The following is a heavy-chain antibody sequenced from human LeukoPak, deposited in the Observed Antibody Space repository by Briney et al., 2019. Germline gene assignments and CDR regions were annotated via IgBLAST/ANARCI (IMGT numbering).Heavy chain of an antibody. J-gene: IGHJ4*02. CDR3: AKTKISPRITMVRSPNDY. Sequence: GGSLRLSCAASGFTFSSYAMHWVRQAPGKGLEWVAVISYDGSNKYYADSVKGRFTISRDNSKNTLYLQMNSLRAEDTAVYYCAKTKISPRITMVRSPNDYWGQGTLVTVSS. D-gene: IGHD3-10*01. V-gene: IGHV3-30-3*01. CDR1: GFTFSSYA. CDR2: ISYDGSNK.